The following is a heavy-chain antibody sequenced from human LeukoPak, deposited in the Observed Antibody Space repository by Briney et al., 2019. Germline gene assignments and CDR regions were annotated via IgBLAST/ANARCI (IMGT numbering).Heavy chain of an antibody. CDR3: TTDNGSGSYYNGGDY. CDR1: GFTFSNAW. D-gene: IGHD3-10*01. CDR2: IKSKTDGGTT. Sequence: GGSLRLSCAASGFTFSNAWMSWVRQAPGKGLEWVGRIKSKTDGGTTNYAAPVKGRFTISRDDSKNTLYLQMNSLKTENTAVYNCTTDNGSGSYYNGGDYWGQGTLVTVSS. V-gene: IGHV3-15*01. J-gene: IGHJ4*02.